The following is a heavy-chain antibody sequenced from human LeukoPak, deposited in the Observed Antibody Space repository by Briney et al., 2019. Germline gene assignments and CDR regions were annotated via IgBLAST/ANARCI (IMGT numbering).Heavy chain of an antibody. CDR2: ITSSSDST. CDR1: GFTFSKFS. D-gene: IGHD4-17*01. Sequence: GGSLRLSCAASGFTFSKFSMKWVRQAPGKGLEWISYITSSSDSTYYADSVKGRFTISRDNAKNSLYLQMDSLRAEDTAVYYCARVIGSYGDSAYWGQGTLVTVSS. CDR3: ARVIGSYGDSAY. V-gene: IGHV3-48*04. J-gene: IGHJ4*02.